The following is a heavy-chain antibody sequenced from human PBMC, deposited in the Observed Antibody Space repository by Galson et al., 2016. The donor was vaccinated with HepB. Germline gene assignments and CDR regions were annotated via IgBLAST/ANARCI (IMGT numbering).Heavy chain of an antibody. J-gene: IGHJ4*02. Sequence: QSGAEVKKPGESLKISCKGSGYRFTDFWIGWVRQMPGKGLEWMGTVDPSESHAYYSPSFQGHVTISADRSVSTAYLQWSGLKASDTAIYYCAKGGRTNSLGDFDYWGQGTLVTVSS. CDR3: AKGGRTNSLGDFDY. D-gene: IGHD3-16*01. CDR2: VDPSESHA. CDR1: GYRFTDFW. V-gene: IGHV5-10-1*01.